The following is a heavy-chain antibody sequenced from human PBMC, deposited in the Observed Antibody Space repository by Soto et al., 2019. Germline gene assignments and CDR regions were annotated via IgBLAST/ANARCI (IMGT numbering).Heavy chain of an antibody. J-gene: IGHJ4*02. Sequence: QVQLVESGGGVVQPVRSLRLSCAASGFTFSSYAMHWVRQAPGKGLEWVAVISYDGSNKYYADSVKGRFTISTDNSKNTLYLQMNSLRAEDTALYYCARDPANVEMATIGEFSWGQGTLVTVSS. V-gene: IGHV3-30-3*01. CDR3: ARDPANVEMATIGEFS. CDR1: GFTFSSYA. CDR2: ISYDGSNK. D-gene: IGHD5-12*01.